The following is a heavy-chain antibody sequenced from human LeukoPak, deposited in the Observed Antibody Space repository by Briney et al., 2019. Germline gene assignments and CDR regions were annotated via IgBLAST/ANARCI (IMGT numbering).Heavy chain of an antibody. Sequence: GASVKVSCKASGYTFTNYDIYWARQATGQGLEWVGWMSPDSGKPGYTQKFQGRVTLTRDTSTSTAYMELSSLRSDDTAVYYCARGPGYQQLDDSWGQGTLVIVSS. D-gene: IGHD5-18*01. CDR2: MSPDSGKP. J-gene: IGHJ4*02. V-gene: IGHV1-8*01. CDR1: GYTFTNYD. CDR3: ARGPGYQQLDDS.